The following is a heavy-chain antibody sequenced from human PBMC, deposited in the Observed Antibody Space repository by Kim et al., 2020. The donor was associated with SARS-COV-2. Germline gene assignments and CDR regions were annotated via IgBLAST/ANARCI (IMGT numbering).Heavy chain of an antibody. J-gene: IGHJ4*02. V-gene: IGHV6-1*01. CDR3: ARVPLGLPTRYEY. CDR1: GDSVSSDSAG. CDR2: TYYKSEWHN. D-gene: IGHD1-7*01. Sequence: QTLSLTCAISGDSVSSDSAGWNWIRQSPSRGLEWLGRTYYKSEWHNDYAISVRGRITINPDTSKNQFSLQLRFVTPEDTAVYFCARVPLGLPTRYEYWGQGTLVTVS.